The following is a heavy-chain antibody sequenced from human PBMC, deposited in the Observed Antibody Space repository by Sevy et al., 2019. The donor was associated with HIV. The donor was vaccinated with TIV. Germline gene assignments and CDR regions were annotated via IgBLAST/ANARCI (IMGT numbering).Heavy chain of an antibody. Sequence: GGSLRLSCAASGFTFDDYAMHWVRQAPGKGLEWVSGISWNSGSIGYADSVKGRFTISRDNAKNSLYLQMNSLRAEDMALYYCAKDIRSYYYDSSGFDYWGQGTLVTVSS. CDR2: ISWNSGSI. CDR1: GFTFDDYA. V-gene: IGHV3-9*03. J-gene: IGHJ4*02. CDR3: AKDIRSYYYDSSGFDY. D-gene: IGHD3-22*01.